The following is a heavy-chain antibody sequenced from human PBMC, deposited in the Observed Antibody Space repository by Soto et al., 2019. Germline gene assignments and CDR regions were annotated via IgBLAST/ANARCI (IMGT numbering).Heavy chain of an antibody. CDR1: GGTFSSYT. J-gene: IGHJ4*02. Sequence: QVQLVQSGAEVKKPGSSVKVSCKASGGTFSSYTISWVRQAPGQGLEWMGRIIPILGIANYAQKFQGRVTITADKSTSRAYMELSSLRSEDTAVYYCARGLDYDGISRDDYWGQGTLVTVSS. V-gene: IGHV1-69*02. CDR3: ARGLDYDGISRDDY. D-gene: IGHD3-22*01. CDR2: IIPILGIA.